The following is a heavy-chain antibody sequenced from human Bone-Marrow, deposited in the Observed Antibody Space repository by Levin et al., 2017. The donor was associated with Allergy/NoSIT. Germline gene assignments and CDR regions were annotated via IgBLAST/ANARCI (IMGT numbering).Heavy chain of an antibody. Sequence: SETLSLTCAVYGGSFSGYYWSWIRQPPGKGLEWIGEINHSGSTNYNPSLKSRVTISVDTSKNQFSLKLSSVNAADTAVYYCARTPPQISYGSGSYYGMDVWGQGTTVTVSS. V-gene: IGHV4-34*01. CDR1: GGSFSGYY. CDR3: ARTPPQISYGSGSYYGMDV. D-gene: IGHD3-10*01. J-gene: IGHJ6*02. CDR2: INHSGST.